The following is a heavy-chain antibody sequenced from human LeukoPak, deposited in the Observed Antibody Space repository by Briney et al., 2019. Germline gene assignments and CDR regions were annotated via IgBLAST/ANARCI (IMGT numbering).Heavy chain of an antibody. V-gene: IGHV4-59*12. CDR3: ARGDYGFRTNFVHDAFDI. CDR2: IYYSGYT. Sequence: PSETLSLTCTVSGGSISSNYWSWIRQPPGKGLEWIGYIYYSGYTNYNPSLKSRVTISVDTSKNQFSLKLSSVTAADTAVYYCARGDYGFRTNFVHDAFDIWGQGTMVTVSS. D-gene: IGHD3-16*01. CDR1: GGSISSNY. J-gene: IGHJ3*02.